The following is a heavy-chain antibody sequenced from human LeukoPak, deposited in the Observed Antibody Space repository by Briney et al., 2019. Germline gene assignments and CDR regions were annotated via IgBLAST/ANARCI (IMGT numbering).Heavy chain of an antibody. J-gene: IGHJ6*03. CDR3: AKGVPGYCSGTSCYKDYYYMDV. D-gene: IGHD2-2*02. CDR2: ISSSGSTI. V-gene: IGHV3-48*03. Sequence: GGSLRLSCAASGFTFSSYEMNWVRQAPGKGLEWVSYISSSGSTIYYADSVKGRFTISRDNAKNSLYVQMNSLRAEDTAVYYCAKGVPGYCSGTSCYKDYYYMDVWGKGTTVTVSS. CDR1: GFTFSSYE.